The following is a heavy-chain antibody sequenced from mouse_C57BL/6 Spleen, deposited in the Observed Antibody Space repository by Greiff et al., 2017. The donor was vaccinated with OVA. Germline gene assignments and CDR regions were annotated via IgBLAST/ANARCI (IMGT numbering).Heavy chain of an antibody. CDR3: ARDKGYGSSYHWYFDV. D-gene: IGHD1-1*01. J-gene: IGHJ1*03. CDR1: GFTFSSYA. V-gene: IGHV5-4*01. Sequence: EVMLVESGGGLVKPGGSLKLSCAASGFTFSSYAMSWVRQTPEKRLEWVATISDGGSYTYYPDNVKGRFTISRDNAKNNLYLQMSHLKSEDTAMYYCARDKGYGSSYHWYFDVWGTGTTVTVSS. CDR2: ISDGGSYT.